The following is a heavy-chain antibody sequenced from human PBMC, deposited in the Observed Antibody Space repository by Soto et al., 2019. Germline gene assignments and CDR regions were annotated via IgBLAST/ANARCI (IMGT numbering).Heavy chain of an antibody. CDR3: PRDSYTRY. D-gene: IGHD4-4*01. J-gene: IGHJ4*02. V-gene: IGHV3-66*01. CDR2: IYNDGST. Sequence: LRLSCAASGFIVSTSYMSWDRQAPGKGLEWVSIIYNDGSTYYADSVKGRFTISRDDSKNTLYLQILSLRAEDTAVYYCPRDSYTRYWGQGTLVTVSS. CDR1: GFIVSTSY.